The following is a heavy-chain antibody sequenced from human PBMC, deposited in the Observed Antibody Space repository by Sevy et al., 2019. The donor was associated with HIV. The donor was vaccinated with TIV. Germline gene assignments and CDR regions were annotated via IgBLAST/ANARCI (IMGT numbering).Heavy chain of an antibody. CDR3: ARHKTAMENIDY. J-gene: IGHJ4*02. D-gene: IGHD5-18*01. Sequence: GGSLRLSCAVSGFLFRNYGMHWVRQAPGKGLEWVAVIWYDGSNKNYADSVKGRFTISRDNSKNMLYPEMDSLGVEDTAVYYCARHKTAMENIDYWGQGTLVTVSS. CDR1: GFLFRNYG. CDR2: IWYDGSNK. V-gene: IGHV3-33*01.